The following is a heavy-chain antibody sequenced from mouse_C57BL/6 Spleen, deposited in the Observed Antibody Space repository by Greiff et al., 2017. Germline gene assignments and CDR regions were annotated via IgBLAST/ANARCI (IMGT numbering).Heavy chain of an antibody. Sequence: QVQLKESGAELVRPGASVKLSCKASGYTFTDYYINWVKQRPGQGLEWIARIYPGSGNTYYNEKFKGKATLTAEKSSSTAYMQLSSLTSEDSAVYFCARESIYYYGSSWCAYWGQGTLVTVSA. V-gene: IGHV1-76*01. J-gene: IGHJ3*01. CDR3: ARESIYYYGSSWCAY. CDR1: GYTFTDYY. CDR2: IYPGSGNT. D-gene: IGHD1-1*01.